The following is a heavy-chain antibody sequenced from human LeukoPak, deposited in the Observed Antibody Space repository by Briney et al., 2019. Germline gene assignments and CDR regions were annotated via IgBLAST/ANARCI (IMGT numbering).Heavy chain of an antibody. J-gene: IGHJ6*03. D-gene: IGHD2-15*01. CDR2: INPNSGGT. Sequence: ASVKVSCKASGYTFTGYYTHWVRQALGQGLEWMGWINPNSGGTNYAQKFQGRVTMTRDTSISTAYMELSRLRSDDTAVYYCARAGTGGQYYYMDVWGKGTTVTVSS. V-gene: IGHV1-2*02. CDR3: ARAGTGGQYYYMDV. CDR1: GYTFTGYY.